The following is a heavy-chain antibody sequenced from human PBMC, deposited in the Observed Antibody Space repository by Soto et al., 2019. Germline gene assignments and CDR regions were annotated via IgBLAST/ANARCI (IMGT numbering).Heavy chain of an antibody. V-gene: IGHV4-61*08. CDR1: GVSISSGDYY. CDR3: VKQPSAAYGGISDP. Sequence: SDTLSLTCTVSGVSISSGDYYWILIRQPPGKGLEWIGYIYYSGSTNYNPSLKSRVTISVDTSKNQFSLKLSSVTAADTAVYYCVKQPSAAYGGISDPWGQGTLVTVSS. CDR2: IYYSGST. J-gene: IGHJ5*02. D-gene: IGHD4-17*01.